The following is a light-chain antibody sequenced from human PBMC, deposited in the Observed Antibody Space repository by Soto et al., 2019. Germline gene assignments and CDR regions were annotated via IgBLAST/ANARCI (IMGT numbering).Light chain of an antibody. CDR2: EVS. J-gene: IGLJ3*02. CDR3: SSYTSSSTPMV. CDR1: SSDVGGYNY. V-gene: IGLV2-14*01. Sequence: QSVLTQPASVSGSPGQSITISCTGTSSDVGGYNYVSWYQQHPCKAPKLMIYEVSNRPSGVSNRFSGSKSGNTASLTISGLQAEDEADYYCSSYTSSSTPMVFGGGTKLTVL.